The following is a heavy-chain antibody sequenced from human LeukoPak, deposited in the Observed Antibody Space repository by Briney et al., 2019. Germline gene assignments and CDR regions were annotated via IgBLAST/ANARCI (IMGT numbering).Heavy chain of an antibody. Sequence: GGSLRLSCAASGFTFSSYAMHWVRQAPGKGLEWVAVISYDGSNKYYADSVKGRFTISRHNSKNTLYLQMNSLRAEDTAVYYCARDHYYDSSGLPTEYYGMDVWGQGTTVTVSS. D-gene: IGHD3-22*01. CDR2: ISYDGSNK. V-gene: IGHV3-30*14. J-gene: IGHJ6*02. CDR3: ARDHYYDSSGLPTEYYGMDV. CDR1: GFTFSSYA.